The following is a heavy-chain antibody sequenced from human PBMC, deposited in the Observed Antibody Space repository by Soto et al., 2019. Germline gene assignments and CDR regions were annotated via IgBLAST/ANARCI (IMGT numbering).Heavy chain of an antibody. CDR3: ARGFSRVRGVIRAYYGRDV. J-gene: IGHJ6*02. D-gene: IGHD3-10*01. Sequence: ASVKVSCKASGYTFTSYAMHWVRQAPGQRLEWMGWINAGNGNTKYSQKLQGRATITRDTSASTAYMELSSLRSEDTAVYYCARGFSRVRGVIRAYYGRDVWGQGTRVTVSS. CDR1: GYTFTSYA. V-gene: IGHV1-3*01. CDR2: INAGNGNT.